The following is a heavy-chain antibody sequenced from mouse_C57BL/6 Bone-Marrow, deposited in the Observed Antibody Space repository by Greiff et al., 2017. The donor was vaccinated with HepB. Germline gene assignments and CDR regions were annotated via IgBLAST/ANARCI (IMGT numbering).Heavy chain of an antibody. CDR2: IYPRSGNT. J-gene: IGHJ2*01. V-gene: IGHV1-81*01. Sequence: VQLQQSGAELARPGASVKLSCKASGYTFTSYGISWVKQRTGQGLEWIGEIYPRSGNTYYNEKFKGKATLTADKSSSTAYMELRSLTSEDSAVYFCARWGYDPYYFDYWGQGTTLTVSS. CDR1: GYTFTSYG. CDR3: ARWGYDPYYFDY. D-gene: IGHD2-10*02.